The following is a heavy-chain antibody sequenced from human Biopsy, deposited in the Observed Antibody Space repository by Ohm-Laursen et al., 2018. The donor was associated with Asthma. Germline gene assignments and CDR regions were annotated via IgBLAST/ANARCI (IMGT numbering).Heavy chain of an antibody. Sequence: GTLSLTCTVSGGSISSYYWSWIRQPPGKGLEWIGYIYYSGGTAYNPSLKSRVTISVDTSKNQFSLNLSSVTAADTAVYYCARWGSFGFDYWGQGTLVTVSS. CDR1: GGSISSYY. CDR3: ARWGSFGFDY. D-gene: IGHD7-27*01. J-gene: IGHJ4*02. CDR2: IYYSGGT. V-gene: IGHV4-59*12.